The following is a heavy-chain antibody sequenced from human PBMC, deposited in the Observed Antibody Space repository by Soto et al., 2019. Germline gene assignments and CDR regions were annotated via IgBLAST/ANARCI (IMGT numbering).Heavy chain of an antibody. J-gene: IGHJ5*02. V-gene: IGHV1-58*01. D-gene: IGHD7-27*01. CDR3: AAPTLTWPGHWFDL. CDR1: GFTFTSSA. Sequence: SVKVSCKASGFTFTSSAVQWVRQARGQRLEWIGWIVVGSGNTNYAQKFQERVTITRDMSTSTAYMELSSLRSEDTAVYYCAAPTLTWPGHWFDLCGQGTLVTVSS. CDR2: IVVGSGNT.